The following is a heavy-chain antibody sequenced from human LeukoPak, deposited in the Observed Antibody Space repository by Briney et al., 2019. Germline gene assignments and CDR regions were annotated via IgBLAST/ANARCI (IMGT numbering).Heavy chain of an antibody. Sequence: GGSLRLSCAASGFTFDDYAMHWVRQAPGKGLEWVSGISWNSGSIGYADSVKGRFTISRDNAKNSLYLQMNSLRAEDTAVYYCARDLYYYGSGDYWGQGTLVTVSS. CDR1: GFTFDDYA. CDR3: ARDLYYYGSGDY. J-gene: IGHJ4*02. V-gene: IGHV3-9*01. D-gene: IGHD3-10*01. CDR2: ISWNSGSI.